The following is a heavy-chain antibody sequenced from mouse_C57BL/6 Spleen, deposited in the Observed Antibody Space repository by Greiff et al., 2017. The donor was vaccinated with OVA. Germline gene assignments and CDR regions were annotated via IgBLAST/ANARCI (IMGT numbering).Heavy chain of an antibody. V-gene: IGHV1-81*01. J-gene: IGHJ3*01. CDR1: GYTFTSYG. Sequence: QVQLQQSGAELARPGASVKLSCKASGYTFTSYGISWVKQRTGQGLEWIGEIYPRSGNTYYNEKFKGKATLTADKSSSTAYMELRSLTSEDSAVYFCASYYYGSSQPPWFAYWGQGTLVTVSA. CDR2: IYPRSGNT. CDR3: ASYYYGSSQPPWFAY. D-gene: IGHD1-1*01.